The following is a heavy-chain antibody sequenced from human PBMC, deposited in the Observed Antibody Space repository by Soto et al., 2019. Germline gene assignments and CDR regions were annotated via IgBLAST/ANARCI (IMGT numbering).Heavy chain of an antibody. V-gene: IGHV1-18*01. CDR2: ISLYSDGT. CDR3: ARVVPGAEAWFGP. Sequence: QVQLVQSGGEVKRPGASVKVSCKTSGYTFSNYGITWVRQAPGQPLEWLGWISLYSDGTNYAQKLQGRVSMTTGTSPAHSYMELRSLRSDDTAVYYCARVVPGAEAWFGPWGQGTLVTVSS. D-gene: IGHD2-2*01. CDR1: GYTFSNYG. J-gene: IGHJ5*02.